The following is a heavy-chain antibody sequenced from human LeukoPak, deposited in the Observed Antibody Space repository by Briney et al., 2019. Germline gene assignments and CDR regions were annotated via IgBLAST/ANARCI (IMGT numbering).Heavy chain of an antibody. V-gene: IGHV4-34*01. D-gene: IGHD3-3*01. Sequence: PSETLSLTCAVYGGSFSGYYWSWIRHPPGKGREWIGEINHSGSTTYNPSPKSRVTISVDTSKNQFSLKLSAVTAADTAVYYCARGSLRFLEWSQRCNWFDPWGQGTLVTVSS. CDR1: GGSFSGYY. CDR2: INHSGST. J-gene: IGHJ5*02. CDR3: ARGSLRFLEWSQRCNWFDP.